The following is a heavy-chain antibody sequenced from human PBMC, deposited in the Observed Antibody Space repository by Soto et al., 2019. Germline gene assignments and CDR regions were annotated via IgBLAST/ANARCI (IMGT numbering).Heavy chain of an antibody. J-gene: IGHJ3*02. Sequence: PWGSLLLSCASSVFTFSSYGMPWVRQAPGRGLERVAVIWYDGSTTYYADSVKGRFTISRDNSKNTLYLQMNSLRAEDTAVYYCARDSLLKTGTFESWNPNPAFDIWGHGTMVTVSS. CDR2: IWYDGSTT. D-gene: IGHD1-1*01. V-gene: IGHV3-33*01. CDR3: ARDSLLKTGTFESWNPNPAFDI. CDR1: VFTFSSYG.